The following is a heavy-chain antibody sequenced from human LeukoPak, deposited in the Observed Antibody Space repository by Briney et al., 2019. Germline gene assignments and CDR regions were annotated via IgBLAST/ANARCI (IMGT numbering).Heavy chain of an antibody. CDR3: ARDRGAGFGMDV. J-gene: IGHJ6*02. D-gene: IGHD1-26*01. V-gene: IGHV1-24*01. CDR1: GYTLTELS. CDR2: FDPEDGET. Sequence: ALVKVSCKVSGYTLTELSMHWVRQAPGKGLEWMGGFDPEDGETIYAQKFQGRVTMTEDTSTDTAYMELSRLRSDDTAVYYCARDRGAGFGMDVRGQGTTVTVSS.